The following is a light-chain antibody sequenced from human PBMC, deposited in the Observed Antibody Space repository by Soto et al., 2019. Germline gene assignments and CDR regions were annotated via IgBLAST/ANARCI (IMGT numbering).Light chain of an antibody. V-gene: IGLV2-8*01. CDR2: EVS. J-gene: IGLJ2*01. CDR3: TSDVGRNISV. CDR1: SSDVGAYKY. Sequence: QSALTQPPSASGSPGQSVTISCTGTSSDVGAYKYVSWYQQYPGKAPKLMIYEVSKRPSGVPDRFSGSKSGNTASLTVSGLQAEDEDDYYCTSDVGRNISVFGGGTKLTVL.